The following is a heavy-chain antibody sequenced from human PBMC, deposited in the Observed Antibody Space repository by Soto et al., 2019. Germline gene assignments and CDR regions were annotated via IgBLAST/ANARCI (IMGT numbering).Heavy chain of an antibody. CDR3: ASLHGYCISSSCHGHYAMDV. CDR1: NGRGGRNTCA. CDR2: MYYSGRT. J-gene: IGHJ6*01. D-gene: IGHD2-2*01. V-gene: IGHV4-39*01. Sequence: SETLSVPCTGANGRGGRNTCAGGRVRQARGEGLEWVGSMYYSGRTYYNPSLNSRVTVSVDTSKNQFSLKVTSVTAADTAVYYCASLHGYCISSSCHGHYAMDVWGQGTTVT.